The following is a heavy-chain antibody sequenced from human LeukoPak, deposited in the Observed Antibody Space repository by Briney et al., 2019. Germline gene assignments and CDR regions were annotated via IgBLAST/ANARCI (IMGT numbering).Heavy chain of an antibody. D-gene: IGHD3-22*01. CDR2: ISGSGGST. Sequence: GGSLRLSCAASGFTFSSYAMSWVRQAPGKGLEWVSAISGSGGSTYYADSVKGRFTISRDNSKNTLYLQMNSLRAGDTALYYCAKGSSGYFVDLWGQGTLVTVSS. J-gene: IGHJ5*02. V-gene: IGHV3-23*01. CDR1: GFTFSSYA. CDR3: AKGSSGYFVDL.